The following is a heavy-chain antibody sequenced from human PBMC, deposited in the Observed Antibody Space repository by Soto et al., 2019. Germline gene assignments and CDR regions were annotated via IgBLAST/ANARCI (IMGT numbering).Heavy chain of an antibody. CDR2: FDPEDGET. J-gene: IGHJ4*02. V-gene: IGHV1-24*01. CDR3: AKHLHFSGQQLVHDY. CDR1: GYTLTELS. Sequence: ASVKVSCKVSGYTLTELSMHWVRQAPGKGLEWMGGFDPEDGETIYAQKFRGRVTMTEDTSTDTAYMELSSLRSEDTAVYYCAKHLHFSGQQLVHDYWGQGTLVTVSS. D-gene: IGHD6-13*01.